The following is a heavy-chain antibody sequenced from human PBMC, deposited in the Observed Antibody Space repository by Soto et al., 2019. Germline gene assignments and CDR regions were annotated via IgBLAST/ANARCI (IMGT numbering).Heavy chain of an antibody. Sequence: SGPTLVNPTQTLTLTCTFSGFSLSTSGMCVSWIRQPPGKALEWLALIDWDDDKYYSTSLKTRLTISKDTSKNQVVLTMTNMDPVDTATYYCARATGDHGYYGMDAWGQGTMVTVSS. D-gene: IGHD7-27*01. CDR3: ARATGDHGYYGMDA. CDR2: IDWDDDK. CDR1: GFSLSTSGMC. V-gene: IGHV2-70*01. J-gene: IGHJ6*02.